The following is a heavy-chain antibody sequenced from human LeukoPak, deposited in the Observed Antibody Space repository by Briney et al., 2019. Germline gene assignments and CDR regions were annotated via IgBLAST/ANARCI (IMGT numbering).Heavy chain of an antibody. D-gene: IGHD6-13*01. Sequence: SQTLSLTCAISGDSVSSNSAARNWIRQSPSRGLEWLGRSYFRSKWYNDYAVSVKSRITINPDTSKNQFSLQLNSVTPEDTAVYYCAREKVVSSSWFDYYYYYYMDVWGKGTTVTVSS. V-gene: IGHV6-1*01. CDR3: AREKVVSSSWFDYYYYYYMDV. J-gene: IGHJ6*03. CDR2: SYFRSKWYN. CDR1: GDSVSSNSAA.